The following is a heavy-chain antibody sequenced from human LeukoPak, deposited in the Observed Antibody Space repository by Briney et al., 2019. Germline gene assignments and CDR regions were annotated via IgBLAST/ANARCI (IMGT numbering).Heavy chain of an antibody. CDR1: GYTFTSYY. CDR2: INPSGGST. V-gene: IGHV1-46*01. CDR3: ARNFQYCDILTGYHSAFDY. J-gene: IGHJ4*02. D-gene: IGHD3-9*01. Sequence: ASVKVSCKASGYTFTSYYMHWVRQAPGQGLEWMGIINPSGGSTSYAQKFQGRVTMTRDTSTSTVYMELSSLRSEDTAVYYCARNFQYCDILTGYHSAFDYWGQGTLVTVSS.